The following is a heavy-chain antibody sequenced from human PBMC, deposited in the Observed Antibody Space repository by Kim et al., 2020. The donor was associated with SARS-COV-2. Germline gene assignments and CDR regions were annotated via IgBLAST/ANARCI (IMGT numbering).Heavy chain of an antibody. Sequence: YANSAKGRLTDSRDTSKNTLELQMNNRRPGDTAVYYCAKRGASLGAKFDCWGQGTLVTVSS. D-gene: IGHD7-27*01. CDR3: AKRGASLGAKFDC. J-gene: IGHJ4*02. V-gene: IGHV3-23*01.